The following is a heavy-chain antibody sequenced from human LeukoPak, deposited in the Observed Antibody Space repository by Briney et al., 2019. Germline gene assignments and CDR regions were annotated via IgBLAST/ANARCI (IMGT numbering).Heavy chain of an antibody. CDR2: IYYSGST. J-gene: IGHJ4*02. CDR3: ARDHGGGPMDF. CDR1: GGSISSGGFY. Sequence: SQTLSLTCTVSGGSISSGGFYWSWIRQHPGKGLEWIGYIYYSGSTYYNPPLKSRATISVDTSRNQFSLKLRSVTAADTAVYFCARDHGGGPMDFWGQGTLVTVSS. D-gene: IGHD3-16*01. V-gene: IGHV4-31*03.